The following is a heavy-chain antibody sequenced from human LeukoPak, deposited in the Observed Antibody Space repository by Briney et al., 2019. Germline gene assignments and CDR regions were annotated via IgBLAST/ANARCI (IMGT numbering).Heavy chain of an antibody. D-gene: IGHD7-27*01. CDR1: GGSISSGDYY. V-gene: IGHV4-30-4*08. J-gene: IGHJ4*02. Sequence: SETLSLTCTVSGGSISSGDYYWSWIRQPPGKGLEWTGYIYYSGSTYYNPSLKSRVTIPVDTSKNQFSLKLSSVTAADTAVYYCARVFMGIDYWGQGTLVTVSS. CDR2: IYYSGST. CDR3: ARVFMGIDY.